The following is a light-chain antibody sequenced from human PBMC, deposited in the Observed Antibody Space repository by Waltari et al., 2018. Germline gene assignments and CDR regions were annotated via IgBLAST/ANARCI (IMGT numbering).Light chain of an antibody. CDR1: QDIKSW. V-gene: IGKV1-12*01. J-gene: IGKJ4*01. Sequence: DFQMTQSPSSVSASVGDRVTIACRASQDIKSWLGWYQQKPGRAPKLLIYGASNLNPGVPSRFSGSGSGTHFTLTISNLQPDDFASYFCQQADSSPVTFGGGTKVDMK. CDR2: GAS. CDR3: QQADSSPVT.